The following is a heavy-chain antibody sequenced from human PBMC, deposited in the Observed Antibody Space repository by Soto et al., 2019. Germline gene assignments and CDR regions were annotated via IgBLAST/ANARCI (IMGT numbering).Heavy chain of an antibody. CDR3: AREYDSSGYYHGVGFY. J-gene: IGHJ4*02. CDR2: ISAYNGNT. V-gene: IGHV1-18*01. CDR1: GYTFTSYG. Sequence: ASVTVSCKASGYTFTSYGISWVRQAPGQGLEWMGWISAYNGNTNYAQKLQGRVTMTTDTSTSTAYMELRSLRSDDTAVYYCAREYDSSGYYHGVGFYWGQGTLVTVSS. D-gene: IGHD3-22*01.